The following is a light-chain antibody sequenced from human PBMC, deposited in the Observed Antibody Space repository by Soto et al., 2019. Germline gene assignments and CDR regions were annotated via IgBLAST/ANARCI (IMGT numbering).Light chain of an antibody. Sequence: EIVMTQSPATLSVSPGERATLSCRASQSISSNLAWYQQKPGQAPRLLMFRASTRATGVPARFSASGSGTEFTLTISSLQSEDSAVYYCHQYSNWPPWTFGPGTKVDIK. CDR1: QSISSN. J-gene: IGKJ1*01. CDR3: HQYSNWPPWT. CDR2: RAS. V-gene: IGKV3-15*01.